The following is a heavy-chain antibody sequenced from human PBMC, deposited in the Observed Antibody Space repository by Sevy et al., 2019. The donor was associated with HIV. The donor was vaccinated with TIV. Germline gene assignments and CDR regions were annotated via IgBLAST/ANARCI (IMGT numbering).Heavy chain of an antibody. CDR3: AREGCTRPHDY. CDR1: GFNFNIYS. CDR2: LSFGCGKI. V-gene: IGHV3-23*01. Sequence: GGSLRLSCAVSGFNFNIYSMSWARQAPGKGLEWVSTLSFGCGKINYADSVKGRFVISRDDSKNTLYLQMNSLRAEDTAVYFCAREGCTRPHDYWGQGTLVTVSS. J-gene: IGHJ4*02. D-gene: IGHD2-8*01.